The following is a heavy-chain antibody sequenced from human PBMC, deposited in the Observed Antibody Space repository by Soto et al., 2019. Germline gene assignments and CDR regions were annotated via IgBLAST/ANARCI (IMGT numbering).Heavy chain of an antibody. V-gene: IGHV1-46*03. CDR1: GYTFTSYY. CDR3: ARHGIIVVVPAAMPGPALGGWFDP. CDR2: INPSGGST. J-gene: IGHJ5*02. Sequence: GASVKVSCKASGYTFTSYYMHWVRQAPGQGLEWMGIINPSGGSTSYAQKFQGRVTMTRDTSTSTVYMELSSLRSEDTAVYYCARHGIIVVVPAAMPGPALGGWFDPWGQGTLVTVSS. D-gene: IGHD2-2*01.